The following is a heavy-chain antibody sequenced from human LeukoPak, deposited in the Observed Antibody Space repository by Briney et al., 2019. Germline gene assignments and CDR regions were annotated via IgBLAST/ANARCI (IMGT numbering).Heavy chain of an antibody. D-gene: IGHD1-26*01. CDR3: ARNIVGPRQVDY. J-gene: IGHJ4*02. Sequence: KPSETLSLTCTVSGGSISSYYWSWIRQPPGKGLEWIGYIYHSGTTNYNPSLKSRVTISADTSKSQFSLKLSSVTAADTAIYYCARNIVGPRQVDYWGQGTLVTVSS. CDR2: IYHSGTT. CDR1: GGSISSYY. V-gene: IGHV4-59*01.